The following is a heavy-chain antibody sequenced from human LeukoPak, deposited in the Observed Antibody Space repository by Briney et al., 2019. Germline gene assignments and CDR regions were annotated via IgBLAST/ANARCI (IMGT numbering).Heavy chain of an antibody. J-gene: IGHJ5*02. D-gene: IGHD5-12*01. CDR2: IYHSGST. CDR1: GGSISSGGYS. V-gene: IGHV4-30-2*01. Sequence: SETLSLTCAVSGGSISSGGYSWSWIRQPPGKGLEWIGYIYHSGSTYYNPSLKSRVTISVDRSKNQFSLKLSSVTAADTAVYYCARVRDIVATRDHWFDPWGQGTLVTVSS. CDR3: ARVRDIVATRDHWFDP.